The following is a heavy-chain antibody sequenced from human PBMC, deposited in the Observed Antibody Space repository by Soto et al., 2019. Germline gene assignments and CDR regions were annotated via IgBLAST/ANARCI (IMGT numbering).Heavy chain of an antibody. CDR2: INPKSGGT. J-gene: IGHJ4*01. CDR1: GDTFTGYF. CDR3: AKSYSSRYLYYFDY. Sequence: GASVKVSCKASGDTFTGYFMHWVRQAPGQGLEWIGWINPKSGGTNYAQKFQGWVTMTRDTSISTAYMEVSRLRSDDTAVYYCAKSYSSRYLYYFDYWRQGTLVTASS. V-gene: IGHV1-2*04. D-gene: IGHD1-26*01.